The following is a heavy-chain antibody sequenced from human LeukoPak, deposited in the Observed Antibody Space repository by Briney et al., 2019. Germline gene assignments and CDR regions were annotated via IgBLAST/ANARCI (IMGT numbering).Heavy chain of an antibody. V-gene: IGHV4-59*01. J-gene: IGHJ5*02. CDR3: VRDFGAIPSVTSGWFDP. CDR1: GVSISNYY. Sequence: SETLSLTCAVSGVSISNYYWNWMRQPPGKGLEWIGYSDYTGSTNYNPSLKSRVTISVDTSKNQFSLRLRSVTAADTAVYYCVRDFGAIPSVTSGWFDPWGQGTLVTVSS. D-gene: IGHD3-16*01. CDR2: SDYTGST.